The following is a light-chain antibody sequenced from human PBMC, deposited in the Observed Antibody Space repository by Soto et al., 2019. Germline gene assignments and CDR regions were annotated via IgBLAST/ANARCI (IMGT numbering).Light chain of an antibody. J-gene: IGKJ1*01. CDR2: GAS. V-gene: IGKV3-20*01. CDR1: QSISSSY. CDR3: QHYGSLSWT. Sequence: EIVVTQSPGTLSFSPGERATLSCRASQSISSSYLAWYQQKPGQAPRLLIYGASSRATGIPDRFSGSGSGTDFTLTISRLEPEDFAVYYCQHYGSLSWTFGQGTKADIK.